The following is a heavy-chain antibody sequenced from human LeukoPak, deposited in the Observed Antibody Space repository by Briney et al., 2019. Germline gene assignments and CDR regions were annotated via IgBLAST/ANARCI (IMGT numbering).Heavy chain of an antibody. CDR1: GGSVSSGSYY. D-gene: IGHD3-22*01. Sequence: SETLSLTCTVSGGSVSSGSYYWSWIRQPPGKGLEWIGYIYYSGSTNQNPSLRSRVTMSVDTSKNQFSLKLSSVTAADTAVYYCARQAGYYYDSSGYYPFDYWGQGTLVTVSS. CDR2: IYYSGST. V-gene: IGHV4-61*01. CDR3: ARQAGYYYDSSGYYPFDY. J-gene: IGHJ4*02.